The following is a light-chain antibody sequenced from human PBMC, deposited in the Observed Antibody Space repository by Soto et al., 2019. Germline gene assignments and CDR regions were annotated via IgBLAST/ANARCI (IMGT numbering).Light chain of an antibody. Sequence: QSALTQPASVSGSPGQSITISCTGTSSDGGGYNYVSWYQQHPGKAPKLMIYDVSNRPSGVSNRFSGSKSGNTASLTIAGPQAEDEADYYCSSYTSSSTLMVFGGGTKLTVL. CDR3: SSYTSSSTLMV. V-gene: IGLV2-14*01. J-gene: IGLJ2*01. CDR2: DVS. CDR1: SSDGGGYNY.